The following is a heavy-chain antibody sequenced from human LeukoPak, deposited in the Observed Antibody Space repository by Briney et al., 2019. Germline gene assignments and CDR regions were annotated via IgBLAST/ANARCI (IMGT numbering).Heavy chain of an antibody. J-gene: IGHJ4*02. V-gene: IGHV3-23*01. CDR2: VRASAGST. Sequence: QPGGSLRLSCVVSGFTFSNYAMSWVRQAPGQGLEGVSTVRASAGSTYYAASVKGRFAISRDNSKNTLYLQMNSLRDEDTAVYNCAKGGYTSPFDYWGQGTLVTVSS. D-gene: IGHD6-13*01. CDR1: GFTFSNYA. CDR3: AKGGYTSPFDY.